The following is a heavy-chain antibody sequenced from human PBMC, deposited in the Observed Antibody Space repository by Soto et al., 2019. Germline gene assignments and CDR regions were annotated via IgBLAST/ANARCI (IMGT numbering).Heavy chain of an antibody. CDR1: GFTFSNYW. V-gene: IGHV3-7*03. CDR2: IKEDGSEM. J-gene: IGHJ4*02. Sequence: GSLRLSCAASGFTFSNYWMNWVRQAPGKGLEWVANIKEDGSEMNYVDSVKGRFTISRDNAKNSVYLQMNYLRAEDTAVYYCLSFWTDSWGQGTLVTVSS. CDR3: LSFWTDS. D-gene: IGHD1-1*01.